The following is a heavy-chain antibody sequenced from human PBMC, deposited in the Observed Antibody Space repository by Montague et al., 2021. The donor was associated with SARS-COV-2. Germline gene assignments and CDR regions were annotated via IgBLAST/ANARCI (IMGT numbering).Heavy chain of an antibody. Sequence: SLGLSCAASGFTFSNAWMSWVRQAPGKGLEWVGRIKSKTVGGTTDYAAPVKGKFTISRDDSKNTLYLQMNSLKTEDTAVYYCTTDGSGSYDYSILGWGQGTLVTVSS. CDR1: GFTFSNAW. D-gene: IGHD3-10*01. V-gene: IGHV3-15*01. CDR3: TTDGSGSYDYSILG. J-gene: IGHJ4*02. CDR2: IKSKTVGGTT.